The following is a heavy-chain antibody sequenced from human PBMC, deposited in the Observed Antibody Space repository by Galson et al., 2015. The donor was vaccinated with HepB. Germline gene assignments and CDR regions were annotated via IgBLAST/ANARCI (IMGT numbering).Heavy chain of an antibody. CDR2: IYPGDSDT. V-gene: IGHV5-51*03. D-gene: IGHD3-10*01. CDR3: ARPMGRGVPSGPDF. Sequence: QSGAEVKKPGESLKISCKGSGYSFTAYWIVWVRQMPGKGLEWMGIIYPGDSDTRYSPSFQGQATMSADKSINTAYLQWSSLKASDTAIDYCARPMGRGVPSGPDFWGQGTLVTVSS. J-gene: IGHJ4*02. CDR1: GYSFTAYW.